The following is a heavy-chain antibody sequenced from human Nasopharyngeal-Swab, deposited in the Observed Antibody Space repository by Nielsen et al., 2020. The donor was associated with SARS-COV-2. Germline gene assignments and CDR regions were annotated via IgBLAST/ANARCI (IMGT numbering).Heavy chain of an antibody. D-gene: IGHD3-22*01. CDR1: GFTFSSYA. J-gene: IGHJ6*02. CDR3: AKDQVVVIPLDGMDV. Sequence: GESLKISCAASGFTFSSYAVSWVRQAPGKGLEWVSAISSSGGSTYYADSVKGRFTISRDNSKNTLYLQMNSLRAEDTAVYYCAKDQVVVIPLDGMDVWGQGTTVTVSS. CDR2: ISSSGGST. V-gene: IGHV3-23*01.